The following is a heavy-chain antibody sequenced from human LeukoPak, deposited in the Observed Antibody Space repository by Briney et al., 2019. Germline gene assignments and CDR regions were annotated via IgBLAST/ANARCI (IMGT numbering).Heavy chain of an antibody. CDR3: ARGDYYDFWSGYSGLIDY. J-gene: IGHJ4*02. V-gene: IGHV3-66*02. D-gene: IGHD3-3*01. CDR2: IYSGGST. CDR1: GFTVSSNY. Sequence: PGGSLRLSCAASGFTVSSNYMSWVRQAPGKGLEWVSVIYSGGSTYYADSVKGRFTISRDNSKNTLYLQMNSLRAEDTAVYYCARGDYYDFWSGYSGLIDYWGQGTLVTVSS.